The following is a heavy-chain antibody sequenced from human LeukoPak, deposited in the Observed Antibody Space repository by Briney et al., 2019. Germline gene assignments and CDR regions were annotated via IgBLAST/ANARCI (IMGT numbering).Heavy chain of an antibody. J-gene: IGHJ4*02. V-gene: IGHV1-8*03. CDR2: MNPNSGNT. D-gene: IGHD3-22*01. CDR3: ARRGDYYDSSGYYYVYNI. Sequence: ASVKVSCKASGYTFTSYDINWVRQATGKGLEWRGWMNPNSGNTGYAQKFQGRVTITRNTSISTAYMELSSLRSEDTAVYYCARRGDYYDSSGYYYVYNIWGQGTLVTVSS. CDR1: GYTFTSYD.